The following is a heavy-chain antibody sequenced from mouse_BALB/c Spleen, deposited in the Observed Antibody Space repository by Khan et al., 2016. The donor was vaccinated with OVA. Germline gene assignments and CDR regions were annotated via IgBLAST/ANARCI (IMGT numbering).Heavy chain of an antibody. CDR3: ARLTLRFDY. J-gene: IGHJ4*01. CDR1: GYTFTDYG. CDR2: ITTYSGDT. D-gene: IGHD1-1*01. V-gene: IGHV1S137*01. Sequence: QVQLQQSGPELVRPGVSVKISCKGSGYTFTDYGMHWVRQSPAKSLEWIGVITTYSGDTTYNQKFKGKATMTVNKSSSTAYMELARLHSDDAASYYCARLTLRFDYWGQGTSVTVSS.